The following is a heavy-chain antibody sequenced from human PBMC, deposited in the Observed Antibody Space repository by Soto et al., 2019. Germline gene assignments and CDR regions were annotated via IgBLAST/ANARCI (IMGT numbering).Heavy chain of an antibody. CDR1: GYTFTGYY. CDR3: ARVGQWRLNDAFDI. J-gene: IGHJ3*02. V-gene: IGHV1-2*04. D-gene: IGHD6-19*01. CDR2: INPNSGGT. Sequence: ASVKVSCKASGYTFTGYYMHWVRQAPGQGLEWMGWINPNSGGTNYAQKFQGWVTMTRDTSISTAYMELSRLRSDDTAVYYCARVGQWRLNDAFDIWGQGTMVTVSS.